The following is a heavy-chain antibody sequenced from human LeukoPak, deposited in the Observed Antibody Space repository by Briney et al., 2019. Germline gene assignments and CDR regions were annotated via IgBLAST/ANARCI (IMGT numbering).Heavy chain of an antibody. J-gene: IGHJ4*02. V-gene: IGHV1-69*05. Sequence: SVKVSCKASVGTFSSYAISWVRQAPGQGLEWMGGIIPIFGTANYAQKFQGRVTITTDESTSTAYMELSSLGSEDTAVYYCARSRCAAAYCSGDSPDFDYWGQGTLVTVSS. D-gene: IGHD2-21*02. CDR1: VGTFSSYA. CDR2: IIPIFGTA. CDR3: ARSRCAAAYCSGDSPDFDY.